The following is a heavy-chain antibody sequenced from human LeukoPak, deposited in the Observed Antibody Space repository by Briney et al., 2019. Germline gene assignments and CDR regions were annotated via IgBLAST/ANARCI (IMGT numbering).Heavy chain of an antibody. D-gene: IGHD5-18*01. CDR2: IYPGDSDT. CDR1: GYSFTSYC. J-gene: IGHJ4*02. CDR3: ARLPTGMADDVYFDY. V-gene: IGHV5-51*01. Sequence: GESLKISCKGSGYSFTSYCIGWVRQMPGKGLEWMGIIYPGDSDTRYSPSFQGQVTISADKSISTAYLQWSSLKASDSAMYYCARLPTGMADDVYFDYWGQGTLVTVSS.